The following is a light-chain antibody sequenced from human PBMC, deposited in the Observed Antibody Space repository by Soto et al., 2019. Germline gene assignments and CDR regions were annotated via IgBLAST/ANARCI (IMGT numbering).Light chain of an antibody. J-gene: IGKJ1*01. CDR3: QQCYSSPRT. CDR2: AAS. V-gene: IGKV1-39*01. Sequence: DIQMTQSPSTLSAGVGDRVTITCRASQRLSTYLNWYQQKPGKAPTLLIYAASSLQSGVPSRFSGGGSGTDFTLTSNTLQPEDFATYFCQQCYSSPRTFGQGTKVEIK. CDR1: QRLSTY.